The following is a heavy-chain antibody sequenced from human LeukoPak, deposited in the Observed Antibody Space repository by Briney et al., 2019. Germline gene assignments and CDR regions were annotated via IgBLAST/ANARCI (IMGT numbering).Heavy chain of an antibody. Sequence: GASXTVSRKASGYTFTGYYMHWVRQAPGQGLEWMGWINPNRGGTNYAQKFQGRVTMTRDTSISTAYMELSRLRSDDTAVYYCARGRIGNYVDYWGQGTLVTVSS. CDR2: INPNRGGT. CDR3: ARGRIGNYVDY. CDR1: GYTFTGYY. J-gene: IGHJ4*02. V-gene: IGHV1-2*02. D-gene: IGHD2-15*01.